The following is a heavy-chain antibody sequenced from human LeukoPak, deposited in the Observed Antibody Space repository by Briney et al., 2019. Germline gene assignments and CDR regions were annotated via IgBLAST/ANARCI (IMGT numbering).Heavy chain of an antibody. V-gene: IGHV3-53*01. J-gene: IGHJ4*02. CDR3: ATPRGIWGVSLDH. CDR1: GFTVSSKY. D-gene: IGHD3-10*01. Sequence: GGSLRLSCVASGFTVSSKYMSWVRQAPGKGLEWVSIIYSDGTSYYADSVKGRFTISRDNSRNTLYLQTNSLRPEDTAVYYCATPRGIWGVSLDHWGQGTLVTVSS. CDR2: IYSDGTS.